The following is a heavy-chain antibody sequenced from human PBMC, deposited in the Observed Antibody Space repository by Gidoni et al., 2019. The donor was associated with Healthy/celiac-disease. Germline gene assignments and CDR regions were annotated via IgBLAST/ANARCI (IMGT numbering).Heavy chain of an antibody. CDR3: AVARSYQGLDY. V-gene: IGHV3-9*01. J-gene: IGHJ4*02. CDR2: ISWNSGSI. CDR1: GFTFDGYA. Sequence: EVQLVESGGVLVQPGRSLRLSCAAPGFTFDGYAMHWVRQAPGRGLEWVSGISWNSGSIGYADSVKGRFTISRDNAKKSLYLQMNSLRAEDTALYYCAVARSYQGLDYWGQGTLVTVSS.